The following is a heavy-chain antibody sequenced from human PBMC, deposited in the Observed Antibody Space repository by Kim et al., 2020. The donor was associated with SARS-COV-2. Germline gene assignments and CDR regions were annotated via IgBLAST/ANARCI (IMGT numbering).Heavy chain of an antibody. D-gene: IGHD1-1*01. CDR3: VSSRSNSNGFDP. V-gene: IGHV3-74*01. J-gene: IGHJ5*02. CDR2: ISTDGTIT. CDR1: GFIFSGYW. Sequence: GGSLRLSCAASGFIFSGYWMHWVRQVPGKGLVWISRISTDGTITTYADSVKGRFTISRDNAKNTLFLQMNSLRAEDTAVYYCVSSRSNSNGFDPWGQGTLVTVSS.